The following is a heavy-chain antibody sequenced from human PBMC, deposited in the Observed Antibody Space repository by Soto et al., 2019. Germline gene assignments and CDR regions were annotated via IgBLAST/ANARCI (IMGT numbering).Heavy chain of an antibody. V-gene: IGHV3-48*02. Sequence: EEQLVESGGGLVQPGGSLRLSCAASGFSFRSYSMNWVRQAPGKGLEWISYISTTSGTIFYADSVKGRFTISRDNAKNSLSLQMNTLRDEDTAVYYCARDLDCGDDCYSYWGQGTLVTVSS. CDR3: ARDLDCGDDCYSY. J-gene: IGHJ4*02. CDR1: GFSFRSYS. CDR2: ISTTSGTI. D-gene: IGHD2-21*02.